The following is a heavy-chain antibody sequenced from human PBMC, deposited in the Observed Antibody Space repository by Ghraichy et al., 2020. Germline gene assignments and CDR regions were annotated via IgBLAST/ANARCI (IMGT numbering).Heavy chain of an antibody. D-gene: IGHD1-26*01. CDR3: ARVNTLVRGGRGWFDP. Sequence: ETLSLTCRVSVGSISTTRNEWAWIRQPPGKGLEWIGNVYRGSTYYNPSLQSRVPISVGTPKDQLSLRLDSVTAADTALYFCARVNTLVRGGRGWFDPWGQGTLVIVSS. CDR2: VYRGST. V-gene: IGHV4-39*07. CDR1: VGSISTTRNE. J-gene: IGHJ5*02.